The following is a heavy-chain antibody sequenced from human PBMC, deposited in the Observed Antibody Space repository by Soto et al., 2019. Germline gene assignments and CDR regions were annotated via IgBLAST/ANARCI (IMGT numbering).Heavy chain of an antibody. D-gene: IGHD2-8*02. CDR1: GFTFSNSG. Sequence: QVQLVESGGGVVQPGRSLRLSCAASGFTFSNSGMHWVHQAPGKGLEWVAVISFDGNTQFYADSVKGRFSISRDNSKNTLYLDMNSLRADDAAVYYCTGQIASGHWGQGTLVTVSS. CDR3: TGQIASGH. CDR2: ISFDGNTQ. V-gene: IGHV3-30*03. J-gene: IGHJ4*02.